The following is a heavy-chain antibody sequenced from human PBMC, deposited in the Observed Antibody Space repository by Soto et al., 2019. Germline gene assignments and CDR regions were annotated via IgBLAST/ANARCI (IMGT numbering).Heavy chain of an antibody. CDR1: GYTFTSYA. Sequence: QVQLVPSGAEVKKPGASVKVSCKASGYTFTSYAMHWVRQAPGQRLEWMGWINAGNGNTKYSQKFQGRVTITRDTSASTAYMELSSLRSEDTAVYYCARGSGLTYFDYWGQGTLVTVSS. V-gene: IGHV1-3*01. J-gene: IGHJ4*02. D-gene: IGHD3-10*01. CDR2: INAGNGNT. CDR3: ARGSGLTYFDY.